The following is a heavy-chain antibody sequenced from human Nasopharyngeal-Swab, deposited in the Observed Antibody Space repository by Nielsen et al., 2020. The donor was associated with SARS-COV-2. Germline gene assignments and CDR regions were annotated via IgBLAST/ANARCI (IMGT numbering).Heavy chain of an antibody. Sequence: ASVKVSCQATGYSFNTYTISWVRQAPGQGLAYMGWVNTRSGSARYAQAFTGRFVLSSDPSVTTAYMEISDLKAGDTGVYFCARTPFGSGRASDWGQGTLVTVSS. V-gene: IGHV7-4-1*02. CDR1: GYSFNTYT. J-gene: IGHJ4*02. CDR3: ARTPFGSGRASD. CDR2: VNTRSGSA. D-gene: IGHD6-19*01.